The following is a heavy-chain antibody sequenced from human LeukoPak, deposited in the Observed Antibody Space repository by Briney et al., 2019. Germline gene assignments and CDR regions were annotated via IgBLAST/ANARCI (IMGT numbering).Heavy chain of an antibody. V-gene: IGHV4-34*01. CDR1: GGSFSGYY. D-gene: IGHD3-10*01. J-gene: IGHJ3*02. CDR2: INHSGST. Sequence: SETLSLTCAVYGGSFSGYYWSWIRQPPGKGLEWIGEINHSGSTNYNPSLKSRVTISVDTSKNQFSLKLSSVTAADTAVYYCARGLYGSGSDDAFDIWGQGTMVTVSS. CDR3: ARGLYGSGSDDAFDI.